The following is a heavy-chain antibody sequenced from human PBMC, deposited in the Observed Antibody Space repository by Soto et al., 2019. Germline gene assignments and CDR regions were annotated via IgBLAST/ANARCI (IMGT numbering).Heavy chain of an antibody. D-gene: IGHD3-22*01. CDR3: ARGYYDSRGQSTTFDV. V-gene: IGHV4-59*11. CDR2: VHYSGGT. CDR1: VASISSPY. J-gene: IGHJ3*01. Sequence: SETLSLTCTVSVASISSPYWSWIRQSPGKGLEWIGYVHYSGGTKDNPSLNGRVSLSIDTSKSQFSLKLSSVDAADPAVYYCARGYYDSRGQSTTFDVWGQGTMVTVS.